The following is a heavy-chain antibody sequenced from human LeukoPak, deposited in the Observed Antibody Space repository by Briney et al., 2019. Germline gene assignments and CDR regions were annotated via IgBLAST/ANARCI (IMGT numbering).Heavy chain of an antibody. D-gene: IGHD6-6*01. J-gene: IGHJ3*02. V-gene: IGHV3-13*01. CDR2: IGIAGNT. Sequence: GGSLRLSCAASGFTFSNYEMHWVRLALGKGLEWVSAIGIAGNTFYAGSVKGRFTISSENAKNSFHLQMNSLGAGDTSVYYCAREGSLSSSDAFDIWGQGTMVTVSS. CDR1: GFTFSNYE. CDR3: AREGSLSSSDAFDI.